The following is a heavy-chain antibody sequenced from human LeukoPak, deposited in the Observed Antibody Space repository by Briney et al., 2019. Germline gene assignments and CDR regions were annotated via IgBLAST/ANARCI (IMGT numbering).Heavy chain of an antibody. D-gene: IGHD3-9*01. CDR3: ARVRDKYYDILTGYYNGYYHYGMDV. J-gene: IGHJ6*04. CDR1: GGTFSSYT. CDR2: IIPIFGTA. Sequence: SVKVSCRASGGTFSSYTISWVRQAPGQGLEWMGGIIPIFGTANYAQKFQGRVTITADKSTSTAYMELSSLRSEDTAVYYCARVRDKYYDILTGYYNGYYHYGMDVWGKGTTVTVSS. V-gene: IGHV1-69*06.